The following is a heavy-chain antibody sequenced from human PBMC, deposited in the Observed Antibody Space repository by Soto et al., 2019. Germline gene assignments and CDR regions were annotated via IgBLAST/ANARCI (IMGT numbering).Heavy chain of an antibody. V-gene: IGHV4-39*01. J-gene: IGHJ4*02. Sequence: PSETLSLTCTVSGGSIISSDFYWGWIRQPPGKGLEWIGSVESGGNTYDNPSLKSRVTVSVDTSKNQFSLNLRSVTAADTAVYYCARLPSRHLVDYWGQGTLVTVSS. CDR2: VESGGNT. CDR3: ARLPSRHLVDY. CDR1: GGSIISSDFY. D-gene: IGHD3-3*02.